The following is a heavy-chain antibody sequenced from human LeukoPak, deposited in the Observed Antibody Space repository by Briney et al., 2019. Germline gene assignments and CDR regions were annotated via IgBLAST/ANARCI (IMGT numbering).Heavy chain of an antibody. D-gene: IGHD2-15*01. CDR3: ARGDPSRYCSGGSCFSVQPTFDY. CDR2: INDSGST. V-gene: IGHV4-34*01. Sequence: SETLSLTCAVYGGSFSGHYWSGIRQPPGKGLEWIGEINDSGSTNYNPSLKSRVTISVDTSKNQFSLKLNSVTAADTAVYYCARGDPSRYCSGGSCFSVQPTFDYWGQGTLVTVSS. J-gene: IGHJ4*02. CDR1: GGSFSGHY.